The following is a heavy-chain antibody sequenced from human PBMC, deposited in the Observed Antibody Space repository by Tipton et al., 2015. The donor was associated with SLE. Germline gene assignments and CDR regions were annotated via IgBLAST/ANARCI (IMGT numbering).Heavy chain of an antibody. CDR1: GYSFSDYW. J-gene: IGHJ4*02. D-gene: IGHD3-22*01. Sequence: VQLVQSGAEVKKPGESLKISCQGSGYSFSDYWIAWVRQMPGKGLEWMGIIYPTDSKTRYSPPFQGQVTISADKSISTAYLQWNILKPSDTAIYFCARHPTEYSSARYWGQGTQVTVSS. V-gene: IGHV5-51*01. CDR2: IYPTDSKT. CDR3: ARHPTEYSSARY.